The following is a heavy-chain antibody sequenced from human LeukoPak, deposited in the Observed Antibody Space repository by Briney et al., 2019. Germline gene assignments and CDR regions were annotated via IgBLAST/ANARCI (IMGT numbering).Heavy chain of an antibody. D-gene: IGHD1-26*01. V-gene: IGHV4-39*01. CDR2: IYYSGST. CDR3: ARQSGSYFLYYYYYMDV. CDR1: GGSISSSSYY. J-gene: IGHJ6*03. Sequence: SETLSLTCTVSGGSISSSSYYWGWIRQPPGKGLEWIGSIYYSGSTYHNPSLKSRVTISVDTSKNQFSLRLSSVTAADTAVYYCARQSGSYFLYYYYYMDVWGKGTTVTISS.